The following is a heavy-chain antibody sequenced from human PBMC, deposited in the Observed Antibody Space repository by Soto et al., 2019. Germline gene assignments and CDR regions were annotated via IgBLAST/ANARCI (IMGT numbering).Heavy chain of an antibody. Sequence: GTLSLTCTVSGYSISSGYHWAWIRQPPGKGLEWLGSVHYSGNTYYNPSLKSRLTISVDKSKNQFSLNLSSVTAADTAVYYCARQDRVVAEGRWFDPWGQGTLVTVSS. J-gene: IGHJ5*02. V-gene: IGHV4-38-2*02. D-gene: IGHD2-15*01. CDR3: ARQDRVVAEGRWFDP. CDR2: VHYSGNT. CDR1: GYSISSGYH.